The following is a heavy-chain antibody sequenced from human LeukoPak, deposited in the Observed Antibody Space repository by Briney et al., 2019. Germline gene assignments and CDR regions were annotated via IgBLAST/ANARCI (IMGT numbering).Heavy chain of an antibody. CDR3: ARDKVIASAGTPNWFDP. D-gene: IGHD6-13*01. CDR1: GYTFTEFG. V-gene: IGHV1-18*01. Sequence: ASVKVSCKASGYTFTEFGISWVRQAPGQGLEWVGWISAYDGNTEYAQNFQGRVTMTTDTSTSTAYMDLRSLTSDDTAVYYCARDKVIASAGTPNWFDPWGQGTLVTVSS. CDR2: ISAYDGNT. J-gene: IGHJ5*02.